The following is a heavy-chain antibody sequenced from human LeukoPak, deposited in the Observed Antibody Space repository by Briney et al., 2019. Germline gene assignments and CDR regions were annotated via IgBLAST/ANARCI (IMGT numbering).Heavy chain of an antibody. CDR2: INPNSGGT. V-gene: IGHV1-2*02. Sequence: ASVKVSCKSSGYTFTGYYMHWVRQAPGQGLEWMGWINPNSGGTNYAQKFLGRITMTRDTSISTAYMELSRLRSDDTAVYYCASATTYCGADCYPLDAFDIWGQGTMVTVSS. D-gene: IGHD2-21*02. J-gene: IGHJ3*02. CDR3: ASATTYCGADCYPLDAFDI. CDR1: GYTFTGYY.